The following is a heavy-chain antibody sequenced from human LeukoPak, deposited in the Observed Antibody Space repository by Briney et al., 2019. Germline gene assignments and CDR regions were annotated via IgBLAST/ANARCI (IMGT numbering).Heavy chain of an antibody. CDR2: IYTSGST. D-gene: IGHD3-22*01. Sequence: KPSETLSLTCTVSGGSISSGSYYWSWIRQPAGKGLEWIGRIYTSGSTNYNPSLKSRVTISVDTSKNQFSLKLSSVTAADTAVYYCARGMADSSGYYYDYWGQGTLVTVSS. CDR1: GGSISSGSYY. V-gene: IGHV4-61*02. CDR3: ARGMADSSGYYYDY. J-gene: IGHJ4*02.